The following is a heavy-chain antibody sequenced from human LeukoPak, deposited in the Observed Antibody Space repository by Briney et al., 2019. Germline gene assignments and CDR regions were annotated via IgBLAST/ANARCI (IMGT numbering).Heavy chain of an antibody. CDR2: IRYDGSNK. CDR1: GFTLSSYG. CDR3: AKAGSSSWYLGWYFQH. D-gene: IGHD6-13*01. Sequence: GGSLRLSCAASGFTLSSYGMHWVRQAPGKGLEWVAFIRYDGSNKYYADSVKGRFTISRDNSKNMLYLQMNSLRAEDTAVYYCAKAGSSSWYLGWYFQHWGQGTLVTVSS. J-gene: IGHJ1*01. V-gene: IGHV3-30*02.